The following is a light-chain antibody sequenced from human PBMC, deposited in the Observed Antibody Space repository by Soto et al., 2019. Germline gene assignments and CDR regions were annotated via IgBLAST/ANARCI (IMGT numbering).Light chain of an antibody. CDR2: DAS. V-gene: IGKV3-20*01. J-gene: IGKJ1*01. CDR3: QLYGASPKT. Sequence: EIVLTQFPGTQSLSPGASATLSFRASQTVSTNYLAWYQQKPGQAPRLLIFDASTRATGIPDRFTGSGSGTDFTLTISRLEPEDFAVYYCQLYGASPKTFGQGTKVDIK. CDR1: QTVSTNY.